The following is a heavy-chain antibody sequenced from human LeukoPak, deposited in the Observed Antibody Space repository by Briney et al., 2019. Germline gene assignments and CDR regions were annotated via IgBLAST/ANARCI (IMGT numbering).Heavy chain of an antibody. V-gene: IGHV3-21*04. CDR2: ITRGSIYT. D-gene: IGHD6-13*01. Sequence: GGSLRLSCAASGFTFSSYGMSWVRQTPGKGVEWVSSITRGSIYTFYADSVKGRFTISRDNAKNSLSLQMNSLRAEDTAVYYCATSFGPVIAAAGTGADWGQGTLVTVSS. CDR3: ATSFGPVIAAAGTGAD. CDR1: GFTFSSYG. J-gene: IGHJ4*02.